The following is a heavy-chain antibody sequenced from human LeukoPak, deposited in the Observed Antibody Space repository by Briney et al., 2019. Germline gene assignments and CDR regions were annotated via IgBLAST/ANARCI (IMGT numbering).Heavy chain of an antibody. Sequence: GGSLRPSCAASGFTFDDYAMHWVRQAPGKGLEWVSGISWNSGSIGYADSVKGRFTISRDNAKNSLYLQMNSLRAEDTALYYCAKDGIPCYSSSCGHRWFDPWGQGTLVTVSS. CDR2: ISWNSGSI. J-gene: IGHJ5*02. CDR3: AKDGIPCYSSSCGHRWFDP. V-gene: IGHV3-9*01. D-gene: IGHD6-13*01. CDR1: GFTFDDYA.